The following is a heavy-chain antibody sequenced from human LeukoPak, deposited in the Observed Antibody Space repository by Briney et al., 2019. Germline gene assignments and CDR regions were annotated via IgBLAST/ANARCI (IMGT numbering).Heavy chain of an antibody. D-gene: IGHD2-15*01. V-gene: IGHV4-38-2*02. J-gene: IGHJ5*02. CDR1: GYSISSGYY. CDR2: IYHSGST. Sequence: SETLSLTCTVSGYSISSGYYWGWIRQPPGKGLEWIGSIYHSGSTYYNPSLKSRVTISVDTSKNQFSLKLSSVTAADTAVYYCARPPKYCSGGSCEFDPWGQGTLVTVSS. CDR3: ARPPKYCSGGSCEFDP.